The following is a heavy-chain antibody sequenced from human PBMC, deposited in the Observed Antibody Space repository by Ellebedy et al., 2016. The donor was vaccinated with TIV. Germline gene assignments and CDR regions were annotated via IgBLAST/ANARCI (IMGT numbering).Heavy chain of an antibody. J-gene: IGHJ4*02. CDR2: IKSKTDGEIT. V-gene: IGHV3-15*01. Sequence: GESLKISXVASGFTFSDAWMRWVRQAPGKGLEWVGRIKSKTDGEITDYAAPVEGRFTISRDDSKQTLYLQMNSLKTEDTAVYWCTTDLNWGQGALVTVSS. CDR1: GFTFSDAW. CDR3: TTDLN.